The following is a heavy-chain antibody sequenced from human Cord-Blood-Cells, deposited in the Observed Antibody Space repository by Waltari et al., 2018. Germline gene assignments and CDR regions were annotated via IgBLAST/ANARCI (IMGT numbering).Heavy chain of an antibody. J-gene: IGHJ3*02. CDR1: GGSISSSSYY. D-gene: IGHD5-12*01. CDR2: IYYSGST. CDR3: AVATMVRDAFDI. V-gene: IGHV4-39*01. Sequence: QLQLQESGPGLVKPSETLSLTCTVSGGSISSSSYYWGWIRQPPGKGLEWIGSIYYSGSTYYNPSLKSRVTISVDTSKNQFSLKLSSVTAADTAVYYCAVATMVRDAFDIWGQGTMVTVSS.